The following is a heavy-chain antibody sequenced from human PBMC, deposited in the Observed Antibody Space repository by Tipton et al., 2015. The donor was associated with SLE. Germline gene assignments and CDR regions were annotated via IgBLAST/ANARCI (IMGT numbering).Heavy chain of an antibody. CDR3: ARERDGDDC. CDR1: GGSISSGGYY. Sequence: TLSLTCTVSGGSISSGGYYWSWIRQPAGKGLEWLGRIHFTGSTYYNPSLRSRLTMSVDTSKNQFSLKLTSVTAADTAVYYCARERDGDDCWGQGTLVTVSS. CDR2: IHFTGST. V-gene: IGHV4-61*02. D-gene: IGHD5-24*01. J-gene: IGHJ4*02.